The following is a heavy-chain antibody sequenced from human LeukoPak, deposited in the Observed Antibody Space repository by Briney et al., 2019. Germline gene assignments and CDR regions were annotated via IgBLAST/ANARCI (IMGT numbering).Heavy chain of an antibody. CDR2: ISSSSSYI. CDR3: ARDYGGRQQLVYYFDY. CDR1: GFTFSSYS. D-gene: IGHD6-13*01. J-gene: IGHJ4*02. V-gene: IGHV3-21*01. Sequence: GGSLRLSYAASGFTFSSYSMNWVRLAPGKGLEWVSCISSSSSYIYYADSVKGRFTISRDNAKNSLYLQMNSLRAEDTAVYYCARDYGGRQQLVYYFDYWGQGTLVTVSS.